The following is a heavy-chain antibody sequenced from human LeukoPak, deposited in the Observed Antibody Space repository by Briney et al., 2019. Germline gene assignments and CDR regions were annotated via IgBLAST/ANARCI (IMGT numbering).Heavy chain of an antibody. CDR1: GFTFSSYW. J-gene: IGHJ4*02. CDR2: IKQDGSEK. D-gene: IGHD1-1*01. CDR3: ARDRGTGTTAY. Sequence: PGGSLRLSCAASGFTFSSYWMSWVRQAPGKGLEWVANIKQDGSEKYYVDSVKGRFTISRDNAKNSLYLQMNSLGAEDTAVYYCARDRGTGTTAYWGQGTLVTVSS. V-gene: IGHV3-7*05.